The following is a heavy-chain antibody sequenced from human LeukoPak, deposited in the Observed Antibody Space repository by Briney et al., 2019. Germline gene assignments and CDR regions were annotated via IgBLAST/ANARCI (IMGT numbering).Heavy chain of an antibody. CDR1: GGTFSSYA. CDR3: ARGGLIAAAGYYYYYMDV. D-gene: IGHD6-13*01. Sequence: SVKVSCKASGGTFSSYAISWVRQAPGQGLEWMGGIIPIFGTANYAQKFQGRVTITRNTSISTAYMELSSLRSEDTAVYYCARGGLIAAAGYYYYYMDVWGKGTTVTVSS. V-gene: IGHV1-69*05. J-gene: IGHJ6*03. CDR2: IIPIFGTA.